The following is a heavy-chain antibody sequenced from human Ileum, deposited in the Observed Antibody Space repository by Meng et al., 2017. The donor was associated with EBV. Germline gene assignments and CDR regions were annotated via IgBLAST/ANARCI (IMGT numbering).Heavy chain of an antibody. D-gene: IGHD3-22*01. CDR3: ARNVPGTSAYYD. CDR1: GYTISSTNW. CDR2: IYYSGST. Sequence: VQLKGPGPGLGKPSDTLSLTCAVSGYTISSTNWWGWIRQPPGKGLEWIGYIYYSGSTSYNPSLKSRVTMSVDTSKNQFSLNLNSVTAVDTAVYYCARNVPGTSAYYDWGQGTLVTVSS. J-gene: IGHJ4*02. V-gene: IGHV4-28*01.